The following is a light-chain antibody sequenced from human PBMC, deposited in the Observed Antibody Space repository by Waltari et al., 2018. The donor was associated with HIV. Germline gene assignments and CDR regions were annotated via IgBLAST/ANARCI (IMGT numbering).Light chain of an antibody. V-gene: IGLV1-40*01. Sequence: QSVLTQPPSVSGAPGQRVTISCTGSSSNIGAGYVVHWYQQLPGTAPKLLIYGNSNRPSGVPDRFSGSKSGTSASLAITGLQAEDEADYYCQSYDSSLSGVFGGGTKLTVL. CDR2: GNS. CDR3: QSYDSSLSGV. J-gene: IGLJ3*02. CDR1: SSNIGAGYV.